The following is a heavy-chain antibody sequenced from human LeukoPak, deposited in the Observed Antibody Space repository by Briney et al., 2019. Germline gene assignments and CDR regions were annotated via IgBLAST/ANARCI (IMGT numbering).Heavy chain of an antibody. CDR2: IRSSGSTI. CDR3: ARMYSSSFFDY. D-gene: IGHD6-6*01. V-gene: IGHV3-11*04. CDR1: GFTFSDYY. Sequence: GGSLRLSCAASGFTFSDYYMSWIRQAPGKGLEWVSYIRSSGSTIYYADSVKGRFTISRDNAKNSLYLQMNSLRAEDTAVYYCARMYSSSFFDYWGQGTLVTVSS. J-gene: IGHJ4*02.